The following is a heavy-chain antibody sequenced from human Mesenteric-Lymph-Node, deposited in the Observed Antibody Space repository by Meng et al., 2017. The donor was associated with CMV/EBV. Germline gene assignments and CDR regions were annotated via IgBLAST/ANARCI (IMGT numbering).Heavy chain of an antibody. CDR1: GFTFSSYS. V-gene: IGHV3-66*03. Sequence: GESLKISCAASGFTFSSYSMNWVRQAPGKGLEWVSVIYRCGSTYYADSVKGRFTISRDNSKNTVYLQMNSLRAEDTAVYYCARDRLEGSYSGPGYWGQGTLVTVSS. D-gene: IGHD1-26*01. CDR3: ARDRLEGSYSGPGY. J-gene: IGHJ4*02. CDR2: IYRCGST.